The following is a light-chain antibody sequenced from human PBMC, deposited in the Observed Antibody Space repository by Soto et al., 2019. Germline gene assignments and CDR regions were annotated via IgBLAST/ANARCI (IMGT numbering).Light chain of an antibody. CDR1: RSNIGNTY. V-gene: IGLV1-47*01. CDR2: RNN. CDR3: AAWDDSLSGHVV. Sequence: QSVLTQPPSASGTPGQRVTISCSGSRSNIGNTYVSWYQQLPRTAPKLLIYRNNQRPSGVPDRFSGSKSGTSASLAISGLRSEDEADYYCAAWDDSLSGHVVFGGGTKLTVL. J-gene: IGLJ2*01.